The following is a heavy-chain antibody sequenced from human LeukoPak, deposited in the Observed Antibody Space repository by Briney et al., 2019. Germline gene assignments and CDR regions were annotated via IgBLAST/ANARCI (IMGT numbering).Heavy chain of an antibody. CDR1: AFTFSGYA. D-gene: IGHD3-10*01. J-gene: IGHJ4*02. V-gene: IGHV3-23*01. CDR2: ISGGGDGT. CDR3: AKADGGWGVIIKD. Sequence: GGSLRLSCAASAFTFSGYAMNWVRQGPGKGLEWVSVISGGGDGTYYAGSVKGRFTVSRDNSQNTLYLRMNSLRDEDTAVYYCAKADGGWGVIIKDWGQGTLVTVSS.